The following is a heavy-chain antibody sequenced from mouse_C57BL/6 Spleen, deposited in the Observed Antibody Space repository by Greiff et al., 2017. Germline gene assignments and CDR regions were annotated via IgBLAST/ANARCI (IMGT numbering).Heavy chain of an antibody. J-gene: IGHJ4*01. V-gene: IGHV2-9-1*01. D-gene: IGHD2-13*01. CDR1: GFSLTSYA. CDR3: ARNGDDGDYGPLDY. Sequence: VQGVESGPGLVAPSQSLSITCTVSGFSLTSYAISWVRQPPGKGLEWLGVIWTGGGTNYNSALKSRLSISKDNSKSQVFLKMNSLQTDDTARYYCARNGDDGDYGPLDYWGQGTSVTVSS. CDR2: IWTGGGT.